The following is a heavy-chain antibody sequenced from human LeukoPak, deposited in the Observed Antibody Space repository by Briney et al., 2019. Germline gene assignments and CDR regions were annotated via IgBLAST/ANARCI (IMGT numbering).Heavy chain of an antibody. D-gene: IGHD2-21*02. CDR3: ARHRMTYYYYMDV. J-gene: IGHJ6*03. CDR2: INHSGST. CDR1: GGSFSGYY. V-gene: IGHV4-34*01. Sequence: SETLSLTCAVYGGSFSGYYWSWVRQPPEKGLEWIGEINHSGSTNYNPSLKSRVTISVDTSKNQLSLKLSSVTAADTAVYYCARHRMTYYYYMDVWGKGTTVTISS.